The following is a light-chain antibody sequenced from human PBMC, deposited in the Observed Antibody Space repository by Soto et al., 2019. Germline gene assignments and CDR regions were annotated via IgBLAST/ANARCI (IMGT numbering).Light chain of an antibody. CDR2: QTS. CDR3: QQYINYFRT. Sequence: DIQMTQSPSTLSASVGARVTITCRASQSIGVWLAWYQQKPGTAPKLLIYQTSTLDSGVPLRFSGSGSGTEFALTISSLQPDDFATYYCQQYINYFRTFGQGTKVEIK. CDR1: QSIGVW. V-gene: IGKV1-5*03. J-gene: IGKJ1*01.